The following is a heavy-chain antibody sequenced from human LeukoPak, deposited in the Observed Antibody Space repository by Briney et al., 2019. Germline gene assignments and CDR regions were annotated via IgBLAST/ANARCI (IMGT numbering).Heavy chain of an antibody. CDR1: GFSFSSYW. CDR3: ARDRSDGNYYMVV. Sequence: PGGSLRLSCTASGFSFSSYWMTWVRQAPGTGLEWVANINQDGSDKPYVDSVKGRFIISRDNSKNTLYLQMNSLRADDTAVYYCARDRSDGNYYMVVWGKGTTVIVSS. J-gene: IGHJ6*03. V-gene: IGHV3-7*03. CDR2: INQDGSDK. D-gene: IGHD5-24*01.